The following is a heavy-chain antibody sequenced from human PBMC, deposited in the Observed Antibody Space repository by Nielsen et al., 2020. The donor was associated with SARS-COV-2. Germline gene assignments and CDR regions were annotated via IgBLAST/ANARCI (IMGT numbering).Heavy chain of an antibody. CDR1: GFTFSSYA. D-gene: IGHD6-13*01. J-gene: IGHJ4*02. V-gene: IGHV3-7*01. Sequence: GGSLRLSCAASGFTFSSYAMSWVRQAPGKGLEWVANIKQDGSEKYYVDSVKGRFTISRDNAKNSLYLQMNSLRAEDTAVYYCARLESSSWYWSYWGQGTLVTVSS. CDR2: IKQDGSEK. CDR3: ARLESSSWYWSY.